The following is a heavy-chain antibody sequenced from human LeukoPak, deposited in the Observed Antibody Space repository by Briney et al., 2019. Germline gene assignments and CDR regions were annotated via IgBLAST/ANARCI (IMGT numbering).Heavy chain of an antibody. D-gene: IGHD2-8*01. Sequence: ASVKVSCKASGGTFSSYAISWVRQAPGQGLEWMGGIIPIFGTANYAQKFQGRATITTDESTSTAYMELSSLRSEDTAVYYCARHSSPMVYSNFDYWGQGTLVTVSS. V-gene: IGHV1-69*05. CDR1: GGTFSSYA. J-gene: IGHJ4*02. CDR2: IIPIFGTA. CDR3: ARHSSPMVYSNFDY.